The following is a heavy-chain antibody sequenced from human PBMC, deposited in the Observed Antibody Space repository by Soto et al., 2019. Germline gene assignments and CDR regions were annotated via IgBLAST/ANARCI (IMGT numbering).Heavy chain of an antibody. Sequence: QLQLQESGSGLVKPSQTLSLTCAVSGGSISSGGYSWSWIRQPPGKGLEWIGYISHSGSTDYNPALKSPVTVSLDRSKNQFSLKLSSGTAADTAVYYCAREQVVAGQHWGQGPLVTVSS. V-gene: IGHV4-30-2*01. D-gene: IGHD2-15*01. CDR1: GGSISSGGYS. J-gene: IGHJ4*02. CDR3: AREQVVAGQH. CDR2: ISHSGST.